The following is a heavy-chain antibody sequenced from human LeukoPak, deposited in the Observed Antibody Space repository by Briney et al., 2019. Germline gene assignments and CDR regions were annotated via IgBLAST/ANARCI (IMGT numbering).Heavy chain of an antibody. Sequence: GGSLRLSCAASGFTFSDYYMSWIRQAPGKGLEWVSYISSSGSTIYYADSVKGRFTISRDNAKNSLYLQMNSLRAEDTAVYYCARGEHIMGATLPHFDYWGQGTLVTVSS. V-gene: IGHV3-11*01. CDR2: ISSSGSTI. CDR3: ARGEHIMGATLPHFDY. J-gene: IGHJ4*02. CDR1: GFTFSDYY. D-gene: IGHD1-26*01.